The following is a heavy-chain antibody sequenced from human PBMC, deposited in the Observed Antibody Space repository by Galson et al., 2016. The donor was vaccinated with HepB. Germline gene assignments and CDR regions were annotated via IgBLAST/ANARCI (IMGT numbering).Heavy chain of an antibody. CDR3: VRGEGGYSLWVWDY. V-gene: IGHV1-46*01. CDR2: INPSDGST. J-gene: IGHJ4*02. CDR1: GYTFTPYY. Sequence: SVKVSCKASGYTFTPYYMHWLRQAPGQGLEWMGVINPSDGSTRYEQKFQGRVTMTRDTTTSAVYLELSSLTSDDTAVYFCVRGEGGYSLWVWDYWGQGTLVTVSS. D-gene: IGHD4-11*01.